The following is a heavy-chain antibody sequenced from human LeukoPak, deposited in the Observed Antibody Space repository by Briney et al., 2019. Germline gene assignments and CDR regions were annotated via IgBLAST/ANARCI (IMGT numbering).Heavy chain of an antibody. CDR3: ARHREDVVVVPFDY. D-gene: IGHD2-2*01. Sequence: SETLSLTCTVSGGSISSSSYYWGWIRQPPGKGLEWIGSIYYSGNTYYNPSLKSRVTISVDKSKNQFSLRLSSVTAADTAVYYCARHREDVVVVPFDYWGQGTLVTVPS. J-gene: IGHJ4*02. V-gene: IGHV4-39*01. CDR1: GGSISSSSYY. CDR2: IYYSGNT.